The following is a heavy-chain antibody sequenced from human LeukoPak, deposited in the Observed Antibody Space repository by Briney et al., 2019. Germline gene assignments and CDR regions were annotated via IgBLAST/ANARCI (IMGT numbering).Heavy chain of an antibody. V-gene: IGHV1-8*01. CDR2: MNPNSGNT. Sequence: ASVKVSCKASGYTFTSYDINWVRQATGQGLEWMGWMNPNSGNTGYPQKFQGRVTMTRNTSISTAYMELSSLRSEDTAVYYCARADSSGYNWFAPWGQGPLATVSS. CDR3: ARADSSGYNWFAP. J-gene: IGHJ5*02. CDR1: GYTFTSYD. D-gene: IGHD3-22*01.